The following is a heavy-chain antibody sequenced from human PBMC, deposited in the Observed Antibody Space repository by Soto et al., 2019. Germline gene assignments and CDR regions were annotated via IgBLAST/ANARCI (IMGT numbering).Heavy chain of an antibody. Sequence: PGGSLRLSCAASGFTFRNYGMNWVRQAPGKGLEWVSYIGIGSSTTYYADSVKGRFTISRDNAKSSLYLQMNNLRAEDTAFYFCARATQSYYDTSGYYSYVHWGQGAQVTVSS. CDR3: ARATQSYYDTSGYYSYVH. CDR1: GFTFRNYG. V-gene: IGHV3-48*04. CDR2: IGIGSSTT. J-gene: IGHJ4*02. D-gene: IGHD3-22*01.